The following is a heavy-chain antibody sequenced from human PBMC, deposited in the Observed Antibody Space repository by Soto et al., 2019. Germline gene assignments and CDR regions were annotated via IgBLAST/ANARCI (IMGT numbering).Heavy chain of an antibody. CDR1: GYTFTAQY. D-gene: IGHD6-19*01. J-gene: IGHJ5*02. V-gene: IGHV1-2*02. Sequence: QAQLVQSGAEVKKPGASVKVSCQASGYTFTAQYLHWARKAPGEGLEWMGWINPTTGATRYAQKFQGRVTMTRDTSMSTAYLEVRSLRPDDTAVYYCAKGDSSWVSWFDPWGQGTRVTVSS. CDR2: INPTTGAT. CDR3: AKGDSSWVSWFDP.